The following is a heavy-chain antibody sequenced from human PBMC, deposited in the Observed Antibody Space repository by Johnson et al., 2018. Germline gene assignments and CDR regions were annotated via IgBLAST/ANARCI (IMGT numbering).Heavy chain of an antibody. D-gene: IGHD3-16*01. CDR2: ISYDGSNK. Sequence: QVQLVESGGGVVQXGRSXRLXCAASGFTFSSYAMHWVRQAPGKGLEWVAVISYDGSNKYYADSVKGRFTISRDNSKNTLYLQMNSLRAEDTAVYYCARAGLGMDAFDIWGQGTMVTVSS. V-gene: IGHV3-30-3*01. CDR3: ARAGLGMDAFDI. CDR1: GFTFSSYA. J-gene: IGHJ3*02.